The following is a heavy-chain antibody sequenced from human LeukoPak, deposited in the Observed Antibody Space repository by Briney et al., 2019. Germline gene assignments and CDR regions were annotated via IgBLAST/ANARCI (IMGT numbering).Heavy chain of an antibody. CDR2: ISYSGTT. CDR3: AANSADYNTLGSSYKV. D-gene: IGHD3-10*01. Sequence: SETLSLTCTVSSASITSSPYFWGWIRQSPGKGLEWIGSISYSGTTYYNPSLKSRVTISVDTSKNQFSLKLNSVTAADTAVFYCAANSADYNTLGSSYKVWGQGTLVTVSS. J-gene: IGHJ4*02. CDR1: SASITSSPYF. V-gene: IGHV4-39*01.